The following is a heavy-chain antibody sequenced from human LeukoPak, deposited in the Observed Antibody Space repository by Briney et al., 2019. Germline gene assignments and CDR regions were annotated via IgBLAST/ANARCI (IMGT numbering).Heavy chain of an antibody. J-gene: IGHJ5*02. Sequence: GGSLRLSCAASGFTFSSYAMSWVRQAPGKGLEWVSAISGSGSSIYYADSVKGRFTLSRDNSMNTVYLQMSSLRAEETAVYYCGKERYCYGSNGYCSGGFDPWGQGTLVTGSS. D-gene: IGHD3-22*01. CDR3: GKERYCYGSNGYCSGGFDP. CDR2: ISGSGSSI. V-gene: IGHV3-23*01. CDR1: GFTFSSYA.